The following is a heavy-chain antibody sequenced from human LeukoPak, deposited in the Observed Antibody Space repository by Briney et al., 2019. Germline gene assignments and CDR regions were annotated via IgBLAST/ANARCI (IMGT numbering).Heavy chain of an antibody. CDR1: GGSISSGGYY. D-gene: IGHD3-10*01. CDR2: IYHSGST. Sequence: PSQTLSLTCTVSGGSISSGGYYWSWIRQPPGKGLEWIGYIYHSGSTYYNPSLKSRVTISVDTSKNQFSLKLSSVTAADTAVYYCARVSGPNWFDPWGQGTLVTVSS. CDR3: ARVSGPNWFDP. V-gene: IGHV4-30-2*01. J-gene: IGHJ5*02.